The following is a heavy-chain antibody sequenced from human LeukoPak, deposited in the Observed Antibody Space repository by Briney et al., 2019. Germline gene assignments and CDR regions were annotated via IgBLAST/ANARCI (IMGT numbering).Heavy chain of an antibody. CDR3: ARDTDIVVVPAAHYYYYGMDV. V-gene: IGHV1-69*13. D-gene: IGHD2-2*01. Sequence: SVKVSCKASGGTFISYAISWVRQAPGQGLEWMGGIIPIFGTANYAQKFQGRVTITADESTSTAYMELSSLRSEDTAVYYCARDTDIVVVPAAHYYYYGMDVWGQGTTVTVSS. J-gene: IGHJ6*02. CDR1: GGTFISYA. CDR2: IIPIFGTA.